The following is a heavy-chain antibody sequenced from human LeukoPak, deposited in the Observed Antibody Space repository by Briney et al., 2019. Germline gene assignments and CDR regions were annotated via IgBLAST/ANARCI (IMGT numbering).Heavy chain of an antibody. V-gene: IGHV3-48*01. CDR2: ISTSGGTI. CDR1: GFTFSSFS. CDR3: ARHIPFDC. J-gene: IGHJ4*02. Sequence: PGGSLRLSCAASGFTFSSFSKNWVRQAPEKGLEWVSYISTSGGTIYYADSVKGRFTISRDNAKNSLYLQMDSLRAEDTAVYYCARHIPFDCWGQGTLVTVSS. D-gene: IGHD2-21*01.